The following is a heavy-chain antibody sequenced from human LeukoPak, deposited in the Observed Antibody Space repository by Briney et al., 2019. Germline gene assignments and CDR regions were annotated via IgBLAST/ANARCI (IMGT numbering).Heavy chain of an antibody. Sequence: KASETLSLTCAVSGGSISSGGYSWSWIRQPPGKGLEWIGYIYHSGSTYYNPSLKSRVTISVDRPKNQFSLKLSSVTAADTAVYYCAGGWGAAFDIWGQGTMVTVSS. CDR2: IYHSGST. V-gene: IGHV4-30-2*01. CDR1: GGSISSGGYS. D-gene: IGHD3-16*01. J-gene: IGHJ3*02. CDR3: AGGWGAAFDI.